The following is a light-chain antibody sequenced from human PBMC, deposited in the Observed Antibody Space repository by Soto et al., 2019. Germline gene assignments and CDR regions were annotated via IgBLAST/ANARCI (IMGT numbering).Light chain of an antibody. V-gene: IGLV2-14*01. CDR3: SSYTDSSNYV. Sequence: QSVLTQPASVSGSPGQSITISCTGTSSDLAIYNYVSWYQQQPGKAPKLMIYQVTNRPAGVSNRFSGSRSGYTASLTLSGLQAEDEADYYCSSYTDSSNYVFGTGTKVT. J-gene: IGLJ1*01. CDR2: QVT. CDR1: SSDLAIYNY.